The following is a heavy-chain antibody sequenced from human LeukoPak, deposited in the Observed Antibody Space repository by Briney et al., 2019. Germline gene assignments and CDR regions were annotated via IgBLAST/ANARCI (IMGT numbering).Heavy chain of an antibody. V-gene: IGHV3-33*01. Sequence: GGSLTLPCAASGFTFSTHVMHWLRHAPGKALECVSHIWSDGSNQHYAHSVKGRFTTYRDNSKNTLYLQMNSLRVEDTAVYYCARDWAGDSSILWGQGTLVTVSS. CDR2: IWSDGSNQ. CDR3: ARDWAGDSSIL. D-gene: IGHD3-22*01. J-gene: IGHJ4*02. CDR1: GFTFSTHV.